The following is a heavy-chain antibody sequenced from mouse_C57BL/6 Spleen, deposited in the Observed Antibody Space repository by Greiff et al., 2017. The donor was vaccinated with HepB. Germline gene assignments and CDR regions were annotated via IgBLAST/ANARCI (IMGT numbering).Heavy chain of an antibody. CDR2: IRNKANNHAT. V-gene: IGHV6-6*01. J-gene: IGHJ3*01. Sequence: EVQLVESGGGLVQPGGSMKLSCAASGFTFSDAWMDWVRQSPEKGLEWVAEIRNKANNHATYYAESVKGRFTISRDDSKSSVYLQMNSLRAEDTGIDDCTSHYDYDGGFAYWGQGTLVTVSA. CDR3: TSHYDYDGGFAY. D-gene: IGHD2-4*01. CDR1: GFTFSDAW.